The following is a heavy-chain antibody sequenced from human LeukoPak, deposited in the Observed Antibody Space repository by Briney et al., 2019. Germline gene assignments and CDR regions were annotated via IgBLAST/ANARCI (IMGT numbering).Heavy chain of an antibody. V-gene: IGHV3-23*01. Sequence: GGSLRLSCAASGFTFSSYAMSWVRQAPGKGLEWVSAISGSGGDTYYADSVKGRFTISRDNSKNTLYLQMNSLRAEDTAVYYCAKDPGTYNYDSSYYTGWGQGTLVTVSS. CDR2: ISGSGGDT. J-gene: IGHJ4*02. CDR3: AKDPGTYNYDSSYYTG. CDR1: GFTFSSYA. D-gene: IGHD3-22*01.